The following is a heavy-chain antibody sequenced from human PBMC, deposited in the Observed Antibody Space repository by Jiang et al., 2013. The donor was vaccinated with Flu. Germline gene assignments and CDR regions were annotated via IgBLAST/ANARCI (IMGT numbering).Heavy chain of an antibody. CDR2: IYYSGST. D-gene: IGHD3-10*01. J-gene: IGHJ5*02. CDR1: GGSISSSSYY. Sequence: TLSLTCTVSGGSISSSSYYWGWIRQPPGKGLEWIGSIYYSGSTYYNPSLKSRVTISVDTSKNQFSLKLSSVTAADTAVYYCARKLRFGERWFDPWGQGTLVTVSS. V-gene: IGHV4-39*01. CDR3: ARKLRFGERWFDP.